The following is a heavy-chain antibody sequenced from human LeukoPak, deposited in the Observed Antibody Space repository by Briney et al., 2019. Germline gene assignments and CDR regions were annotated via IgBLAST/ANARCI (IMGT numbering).Heavy chain of an antibody. V-gene: IGHV1-69*04. D-gene: IGHD3-10*01. Sequence: SVKVSCKASGGTFSSYAISWVRQAPGQGLEWMGRIIPILGIANYAQKFQGRVTITADKSTSTAYMELSSLRSEDTAVYYCARDGRLMVRGVTNPDYWGQGTLVTVSS. CDR2: IIPILGIA. CDR3: ARDGRLMVRGVTNPDY. CDR1: GGTFSSYA. J-gene: IGHJ4*02.